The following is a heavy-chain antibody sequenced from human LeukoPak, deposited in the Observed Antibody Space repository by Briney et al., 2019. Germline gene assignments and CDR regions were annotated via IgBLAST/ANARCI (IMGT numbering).Heavy chain of an antibody. CDR2: IKQDGSEK. V-gene: IGHV3-7*01. CDR1: GFTFSSYW. CDR3: ARDIVVVPAAPFDP. Sequence: GGSLILSCAASGFTFSSYWMSWVRQAPGKGLEWVANIKQDGSEKYYVDSVKGRFTISRDNAKNSLYLQMNSLRAEDTAVYYCARDIVVVPAAPFDPWGQGTLVTVSS. J-gene: IGHJ5*02. D-gene: IGHD2-2*01.